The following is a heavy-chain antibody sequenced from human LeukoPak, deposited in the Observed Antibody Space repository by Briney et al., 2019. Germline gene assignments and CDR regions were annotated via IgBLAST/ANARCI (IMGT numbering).Heavy chain of an antibody. D-gene: IGHD6-13*01. CDR2: IYTSGST. CDR3: ARDHGQQLATGPIYYGMDV. J-gene: IGHJ6*02. CDR1: GGSISSYY. V-gene: IGHV4-4*07. Sequence: PSETLSLTCTVSGGSISSYYWSWIRQPAGKGLEWIGRIYTSGSTNYNPSLKSRVTMSVDTPKNQFSLKLSSVTAADTAVYYCARDHGQQLATGPIYYGMDVWGQGTTVTVSS.